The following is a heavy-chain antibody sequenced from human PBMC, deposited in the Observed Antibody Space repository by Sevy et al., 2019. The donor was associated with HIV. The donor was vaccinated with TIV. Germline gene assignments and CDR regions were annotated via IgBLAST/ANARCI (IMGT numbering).Heavy chain of an antibody. CDR1: GYTFTGYY. CDR2: INPNSGGT. CDR3: ARDDIVVVPAATFNGMDV. J-gene: IGHJ6*02. D-gene: IGHD2-2*01. Sequence: ASVKVSCKASGYTFTGYYMHWARQAPGQGLEWMGRINPNSGGTNYAQKFKGRVTMTRDTSISTAYMELSRLRSDDTAVYYCARDDIVVVPAATFNGMDVWGQGTTVTVSS. V-gene: IGHV1-2*06.